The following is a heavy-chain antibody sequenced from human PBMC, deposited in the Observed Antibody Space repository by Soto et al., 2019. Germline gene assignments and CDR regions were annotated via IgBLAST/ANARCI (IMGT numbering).Heavy chain of an antibody. CDR1: GVSTRSGNYY. CDR3: TRATYYSDTRVSPPLDY. CDR2: IYYSGSS. V-gene: IGHV4-30-4*01. Sequence: QVQLQESGPGLVKPSQTLSLTCTVSGVSTRSGNYYWSWSRQFQEKGLEWIGYIYYSGSSNYNPSPKSRVSISVDTPQNQFSLKLRSVSAADTAVYYCTRATYYSDTRVSPPLDYWGQGTLVTVSS. D-gene: IGHD3-22*01. J-gene: IGHJ4*02.